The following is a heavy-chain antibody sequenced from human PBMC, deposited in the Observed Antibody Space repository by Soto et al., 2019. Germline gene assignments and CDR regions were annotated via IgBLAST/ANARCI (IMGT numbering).Heavy chain of an antibody. D-gene: IGHD1-1*01. CDR2: IYPGDSDT. CDR3: ASPQGNERIGSRPHESFDI. CDR1: GYSFTSYW. J-gene: IGHJ3*02. V-gene: IGHV5-51*01. Sequence: GASRKIPCKGSGYSFTSYWIGWVRQMPGKGLEWMGIIYPGDSDTRYSPSFQGQVTISADKSISTAYLQWSSLKASDTAMYYCASPQGNERIGSRPHESFDIWGQGTMVTV.